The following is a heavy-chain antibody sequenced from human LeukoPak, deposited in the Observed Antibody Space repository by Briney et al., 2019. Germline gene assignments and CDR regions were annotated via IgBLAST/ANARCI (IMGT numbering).Heavy chain of an antibody. Sequence: HPGGSLRLSCAASGFTFDDYAMHWVRQAPGKGLEWVSGISWNSGSIGYADSLKGRFTIARDNSKNTVYLQMNSLRAEDTAVYYCAKVKEDTFYYTSGSDYWGQGTLVTVSS. CDR1: GFTFDDYA. D-gene: IGHD3-10*01. V-gene: IGHV3-9*01. CDR2: ISWNSGSI. CDR3: AKVKEDTFYYTSGSDY. J-gene: IGHJ4*02.